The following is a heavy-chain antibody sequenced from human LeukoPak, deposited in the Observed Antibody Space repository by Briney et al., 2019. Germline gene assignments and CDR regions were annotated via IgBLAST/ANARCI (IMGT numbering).Heavy chain of an antibody. CDR3: AKSAYYDFWSGYYTADY. Sequence: GGSLRLSCAASGFTVSSNYMSWVRQAPGKGLEWVSVIYSGGSTYYADSVKGRFTISRDNSKNTLYLQMNSLRAEDTAVYYCAKSAYYDFWSGYYTADYWGQGTLVTVSS. CDR2: IYSGGST. D-gene: IGHD3-3*01. CDR1: GFTVSSNY. V-gene: IGHV3-53*01. J-gene: IGHJ4*02.